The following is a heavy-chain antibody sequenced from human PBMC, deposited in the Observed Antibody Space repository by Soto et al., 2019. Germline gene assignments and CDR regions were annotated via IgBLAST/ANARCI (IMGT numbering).Heavy chain of an antibody. J-gene: IGHJ4*02. CDR3: ARDGCSGGSCYSVGY. CDR2: IRQDGGEI. CDR1: GFSISTYW. V-gene: IGHV3-7*01. Sequence: GGSLRLSCTAYGFSISTYWMSWVRQAPGKGPEWVANIRQDGGEIFSLDSVKGRFTISRDNSKNTLYLQMNSLRAEDTAVYYCARDGCSGGSCYSVGYWGRGTLVTVSS. D-gene: IGHD2-15*01.